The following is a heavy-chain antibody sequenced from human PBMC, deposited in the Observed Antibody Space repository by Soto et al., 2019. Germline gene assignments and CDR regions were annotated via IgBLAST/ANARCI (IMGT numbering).Heavy chain of an antibody. CDR3: ARRTAGSRIDD. D-gene: IGHD6-19*01. Sequence: GESLKISCKASGYSFTIYWIGWVRQMPGKGLEWMGIIYPGDSDTRYSPSFQGQVTMSADKSISTAYLQWSSLKASDTAIYYCARRTAGSRIDDWGQGTPVTVSS. V-gene: IGHV5-51*01. CDR1: GYSFTIYW. J-gene: IGHJ4*02. CDR2: IYPGDSDT.